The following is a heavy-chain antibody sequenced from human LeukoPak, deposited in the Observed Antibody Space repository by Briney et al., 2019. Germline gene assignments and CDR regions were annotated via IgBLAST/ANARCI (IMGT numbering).Heavy chain of an antibody. CDR2: NSTNGGST. CDR3: AKPEGEVVTPYDAFDI. J-gene: IGHJ3*02. CDR1: GFTFSSYA. Sequence: TGGSLRLSCSASGFTFSSYAMHWVRQAPGKGLDYVSANSTNGGSTYYADSVKGRFTISRDNSKNTLYLQMNSLRAEDTAVYYCAKPEGEVVTPYDAFDIWGQGTMVTVSS. D-gene: IGHD2-15*01. V-gene: IGHV3-64*04.